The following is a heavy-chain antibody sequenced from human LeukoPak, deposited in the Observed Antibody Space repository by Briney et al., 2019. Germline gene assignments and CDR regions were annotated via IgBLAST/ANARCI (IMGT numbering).Heavy chain of an antibody. J-gene: IGHJ6*02. D-gene: IGHD2-15*01. CDR2: ISHDGSNE. V-gene: IGHV3-30*03. CDR1: GFTFSSYG. Sequence: GRSLRLSCAASGFTFSSYGMHWVRQAPGKGPEWVAFISHDGSNEYYADSVKGRFSISRDNFKNTLYLQMNSLRAEDTAVYYCARDLYCSAGSCYSGYYYYGMDVWGQGTTVTVSS. CDR3: ARDLYCSAGSCYSGYYYYGMDV.